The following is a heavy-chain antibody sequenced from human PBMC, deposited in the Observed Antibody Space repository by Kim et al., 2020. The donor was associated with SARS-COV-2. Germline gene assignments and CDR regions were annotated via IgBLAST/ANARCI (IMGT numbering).Heavy chain of an antibody. Sequence: KLQGSVTMTGDTSTSTVYMELSSLRSEDTAVYYCARDPRGELRPLLYFDYWGQGTLVTVSS. V-gene: IGHV1-46*01. D-gene: IGHD1-7*01. CDR3: ARDPRGELRPLLYFDY. J-gene: IGHJ4*02.